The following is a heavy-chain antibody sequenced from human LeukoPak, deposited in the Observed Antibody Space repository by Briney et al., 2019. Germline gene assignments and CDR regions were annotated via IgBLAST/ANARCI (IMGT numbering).Heavy chain of an antibody. V-gene: IGHV4-30-2*01. CDR1: GGSISSGGYS. CDR3: ARGRYYDYVWGSYRYRDYFDY. CDR2: IYHSGST. J-gene: IGHJ4*02. Sequence: SETLSLTCAVSGGSISSGGYSWSWIRQPPRKGLEWIGYIYHSGSTYYNPSLKSRVTISVDTSKNQFSLKLSSVTAADTAVYYCARGRYYDYVWGSYRYRDYFDYWGQGTLVTVSS. D-gene: IGHD3-16*02.